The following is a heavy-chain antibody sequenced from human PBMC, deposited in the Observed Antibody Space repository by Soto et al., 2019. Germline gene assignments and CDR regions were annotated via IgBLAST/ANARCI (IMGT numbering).Heavy chain of an antibody. CDR3: ARGQGIYDSSGYYLTNYYFDY. V-gene: IGHV4-34*01. J-gene: IGHJ4*02. CDR1: GGSFSGYY. CDR2: INHSGST. Sequence: TSETLSLTCAVYGGSFSGYYWSWIRQPPGKGLESIGEINHSGSTNYNPSLKSRVTISVDTSKNQFSLKLSSVTAADTAVYYCARGQGIYDSSGYYLTNYYFDYWGQGTLVTVSS. D-gene: IGHD3-22*01.